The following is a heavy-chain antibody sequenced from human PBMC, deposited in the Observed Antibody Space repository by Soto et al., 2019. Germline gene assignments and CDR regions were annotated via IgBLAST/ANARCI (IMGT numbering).Heavy chain of an antibody. CDR3: GKVRFAGYSSPLGMDV. Sequence: EVHLLESGGGLVQPGGSLRLSCAASGFTFSSYAINWVRQAPGKGLEWVSAIIRSGGSTYYADSVEGRFTISRDNSKNTLYLQMNSLRAEDTAIYYCGKVRFAGYSSPLGMDVWGQGTTVTVSS. J-gene: IGHJ6*02. CDR2: IIRSGGST. V-gene: IGHV3-23*01. D-gene: IGHD6-13*01. CDR1: GFTFSSYA.